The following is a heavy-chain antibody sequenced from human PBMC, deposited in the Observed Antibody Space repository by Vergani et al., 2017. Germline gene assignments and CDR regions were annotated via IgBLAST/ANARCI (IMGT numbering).Heavy chain of an antibody. V-gene: IGHV4-39*01. J-gene: IGHJ3*02. CDR3: ARWDYGGNWNDAFDI. Sequence: QLQLQESGPGLVKPSETLSLTCTVSGGSISSSSYYWGWIRQPPGKGLEWIGSIYYSGSTYYNPSLKSRVTISVATSKNQFSLKLSSVTAADTAVYYCARWDYGGNWNDAFDIWGQGTMVTVSS. D-gene: IGHD4-23*01. CDR1: GGSISSSSYY. CDR2: IYYSGST.